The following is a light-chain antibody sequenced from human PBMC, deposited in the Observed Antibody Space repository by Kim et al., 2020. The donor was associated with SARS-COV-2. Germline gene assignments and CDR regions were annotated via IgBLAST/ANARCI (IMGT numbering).Light chain of an antibody. CDR2: DNS. CDR1: SSNIGAGYD. Sequence: GTGSSSNIGAGYDVHWYQQLPGTAPKLLIFDNSNRPSGVPDRFSGSKSGTSASLAITGLQAEDEADYYCQSYDSSLSGSRVFGTGTKVTVL. CDR3: QSYDSSLSGSRV. V-gene: IGLV1-40*01. J-gene: IGLJ1*01.